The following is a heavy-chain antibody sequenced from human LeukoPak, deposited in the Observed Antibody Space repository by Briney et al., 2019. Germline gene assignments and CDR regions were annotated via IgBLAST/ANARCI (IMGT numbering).Heavy chain of an antibody. V-gene: IGHV3-23*01. Sequence: GGSLRLSCAASGFTFSAYAMSWVRQAPGKGLEWVSAIGGSGTNTYYADSVKGRFNISSDNSKNTLYLQMDSLRAEDTAVYYCAKDPFRARISAPDYWGQGTLVTVSS. CDR1: GFTFSAYA. J-gene: IGHJ4*02. CDR3: AKDPFRARISAPDY. CDR2: IGGSGTNT. D-gene: IGHD6-6*01.